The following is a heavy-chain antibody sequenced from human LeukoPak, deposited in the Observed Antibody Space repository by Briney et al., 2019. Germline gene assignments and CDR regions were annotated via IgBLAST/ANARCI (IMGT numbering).Heavy chain of an antibody. CDR1: GFTFSSYS. Sequence: GSLRLSCAASGFTFSSYSMNWVRQAPGKGLEWVSSISSSSSYIYYADSVKGRFTISRDNAKNSLYLQMNSLRAEDTAVYYCARGSYYYDSSGLDYWGQGTLVTVSS. CDR2: ISSSSSYI. D-gene: IGHD3-22*01. CDR3: ARGSYYYDSSGLDY. J-gene: IGHJ4*02. V-gene: IGHV3-21*01.